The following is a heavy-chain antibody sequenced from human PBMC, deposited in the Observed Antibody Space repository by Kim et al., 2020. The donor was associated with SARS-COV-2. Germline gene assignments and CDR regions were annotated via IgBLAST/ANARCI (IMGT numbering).Heavy chain of an antibody. CDR3: ARDKSGSFDY. CDR2: T. J-gene: IGHJ4*02. Sequence: TYNDPSPKSRVTISVDTSKNQFSLKLSSVTAADTAVYYCARDKSGSFDYWGQGTLVTVSS. V-gene: IGHV4-31*02.